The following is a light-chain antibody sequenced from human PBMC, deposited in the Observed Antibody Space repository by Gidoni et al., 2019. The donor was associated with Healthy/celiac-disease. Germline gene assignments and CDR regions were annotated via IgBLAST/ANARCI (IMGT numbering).Light chain of an antibody. CDR3: QSADSSGTYHV. J-gene: IGLJ2*01. V-gene: IGLV3-25*03. CDR1: TLPKQY. Sequence: SHELTQPPSVSVSPGQTARNTCSGDTLPKQYAYWYQQKPGQAPVLVIYKDNKRPSGIPERFSGSSSGTTVTLTISGVRAEDEADYSCQSADSSGTYHVFGGGTKLTVL. CDR2: KDN.